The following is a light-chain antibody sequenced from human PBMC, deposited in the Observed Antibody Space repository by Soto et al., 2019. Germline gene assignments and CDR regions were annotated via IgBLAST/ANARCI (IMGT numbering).Light chain of an antibody. CDR1: QSITSSF. CDR2: GAS. J-gene: IGKJ5*01. CDR3: QQYENSPIT. V-gene: IGKV3-20*01. Sequence: EIVLTQSPVILSLSPGGRASLSCGASQSITSSFLAWYQQKPGQAPRLLIYGASSRATGIPDRFSGTGSETDFTLTINRLEPEDFAVYYCQQYENSPITFGQGTRLEIK.